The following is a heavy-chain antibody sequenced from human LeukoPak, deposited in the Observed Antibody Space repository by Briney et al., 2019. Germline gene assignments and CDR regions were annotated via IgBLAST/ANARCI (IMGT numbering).Heavy chain of an antibody. Sequence: GGSLRLSCAASGFTFSSYAMSWVRQAPGKGLEWVSAISGSGGSTYYADSVKGRFTISRDNSKNTLYLQMNSLRAEDTAVYYCARDSPLYCSSTSCTNDLWGQGTLVTVSS. J-gene: IGHJ4*02. CDR3: ARDSPLYCSSTSCTNDL. D-gene: IGHD2-2*01. CDR2: ISGSGGST. CDR1: GFTFSSYA. V-gene: IGHV3-23*01.